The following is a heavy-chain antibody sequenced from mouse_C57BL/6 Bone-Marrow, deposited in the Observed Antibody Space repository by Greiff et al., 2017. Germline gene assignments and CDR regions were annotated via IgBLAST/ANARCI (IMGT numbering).Heavy chain of an antibody. CDR1: GYTFTSYW. CDR3: AGEYGDPWYAMDY. CDR2: IYPGSGST. Sequence: QVQLQQPGAELVKPGASVKMSCKASGYTFTSYWITWVKQRPGQGLEWIGDIYPGSGSTNYNEKFKGKATLTVDKSSSTAYVQLRSLTSADAACYGCAGEYGDPWYAMDYWGQGTSVTVSS. V-gene: IGHV1-55*01. J-gene: IGHJ4*01. D-gene: IGHD2-13*01.